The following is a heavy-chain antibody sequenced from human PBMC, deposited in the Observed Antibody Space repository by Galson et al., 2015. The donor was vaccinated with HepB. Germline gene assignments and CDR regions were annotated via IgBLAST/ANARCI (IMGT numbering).Heavy chain of an antibody. J-gene: IGHJ4*01. CDR3: ARALRDYYDSSGWXGDY. CDR1: GXXXSSYS. CDR2: ISSSSSYK. Sequence: SLRLSCAASGXXXSSYSMNWVRQAPGKGLEWVSSISSSSSYKYYADSVKDRFTISRDNGKNSLYVQMNXLRAEXXXXYYCARALRDYYDSSGWXGDYWGXXXLXTXSS. V-gene: IGHV3-21*01. D-gene: IGHD3-22*01.